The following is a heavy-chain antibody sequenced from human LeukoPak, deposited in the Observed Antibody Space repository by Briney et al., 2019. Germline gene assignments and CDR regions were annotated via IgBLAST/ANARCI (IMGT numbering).Heavy chain of an antibody. Sequence: AGGSLRLSCVASGFTFSSYWMSWVRQAPGKGLEWVAVIWYDGSNKYYADSVKGRFTISRDNSKNTLYLQMNSLRAEDTAVYYCARDRNYDFWTGGMDVWGQGTTVTVSS. CDR3: ARDRNYDFWTGGMDV. CDR1: GFTFSSYW. CDR2: IWYDGSNK. D-gene: IGHD3-3*01. V-gene: IGHV3-33*08. J-gene: IGHJ6*02.